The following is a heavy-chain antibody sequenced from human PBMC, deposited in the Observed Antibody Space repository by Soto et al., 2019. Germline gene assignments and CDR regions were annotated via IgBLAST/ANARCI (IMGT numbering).Heavy chain of an antibody. Sequence: PSETLSLTCAVYGGSFSGYYWSWIRQPPGKVLEGIGEINHSGSANYNPSLKSRGTISVDTSKNQFSLNLGSVTAADTAVYYCARQSSSLGWFDPWGQGTLVTVSS. CDR3: ARQSSSLGWFDP. CDR1: GGSFSGYY. V-gene: IGHV4-34*01. CDR2: INHSGSA. J-gene: IGHJ5*02. D-gene: IGHD6-13*01.